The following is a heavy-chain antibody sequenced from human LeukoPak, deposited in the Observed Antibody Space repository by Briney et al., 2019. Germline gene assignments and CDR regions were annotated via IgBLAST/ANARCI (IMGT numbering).Heavy chain of an antibody. J-gene: IGHJ4*02. Sequence: GGSLRLSCAASGFTFSGSVMHWVRQASGKGLEWVGRIRSKANSYATAYAASVKGRFTISRDGSKNTAYLQMNSLRTEDTAVYYCSRLWGDCGGDCYSHDYWGQGTLVTVSS. V-gene: IGHV3-73*01. CDR1: GFTFSGSV. CDR3: SRLWGDCGGDCYSHDY. D-gene: IGHD2-21*02. CDR2: IRSKANSYAT.